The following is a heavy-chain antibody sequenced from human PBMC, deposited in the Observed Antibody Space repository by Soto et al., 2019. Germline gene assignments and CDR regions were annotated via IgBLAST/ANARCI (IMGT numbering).Heavy chain of an antibody. J-gene: IGHJ4*02. CDR1: GFSLSTRGVA. CDR2: IYWDEDK. D-gene: IGHD5-12*01. CDR3: AHRPRGYAYYFDY. Sequence: QITLKESGPTLVKPTQTLTLTCTFSGFSLSTRGVAVGWFRQPPGKALEWLALIYWDEDKWYSPSLKSRLTNTDDTSKNQVVLRMTNMDPVDTATYYCAHRPRGYAYYFDYWGQGTLVTVSS. V-gene: IGHV2-5*02.